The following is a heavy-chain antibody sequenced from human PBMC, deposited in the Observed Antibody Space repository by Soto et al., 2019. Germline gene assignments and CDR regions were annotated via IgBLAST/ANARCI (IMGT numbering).Heavy chain of an antibody. CDR3: ARGLRYSSSDCLFFDY. D-gene: IGHD6-6*01. J-gene: IGHJ4*02. V-gene: IGHV4-59*12. CDR1: GGSISSYY. CDR2: IYYSGST. Sequence: SETLSLTCTVSGGSISSYYWSWIRQPPGKGLEWIGYIYYSGSTNYNPSLKSRVTISVDTSKNQFSLKLSSVTAADTALYYCARGLRYSSSDCLFFDYWGQGTLVTVSS.